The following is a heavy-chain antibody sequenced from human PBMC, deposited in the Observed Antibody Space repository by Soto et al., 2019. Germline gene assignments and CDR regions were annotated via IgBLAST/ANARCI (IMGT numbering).Heavy chain of an antibody. Sequence: SETLSLTCAVYGSSFHGFYWSWIRQSPGKGLEWLGEINHSGGTKYNSSLKGRVTISLDTPKNQFSLKMTSLTAADTAVYYCARGATVTQYDYWGQGTLVTVSS. CDR3: ARGATVTQYDY. J-gene: IGHJ4*02. D-gene: IGHD2-21*02. V-gene: IGHV4-34*01. CDR2: INHSGGT. CDR1: GSSFHGFY.